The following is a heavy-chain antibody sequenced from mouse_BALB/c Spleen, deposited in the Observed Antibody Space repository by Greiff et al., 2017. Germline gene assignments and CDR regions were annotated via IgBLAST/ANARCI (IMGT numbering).Heavy chain of an antibody. D-gene: IGHD1-1*01. CDR2: IAPGSGST. J-gene: IGHJ2*01. CDR3: ASRDCYSSGFDY. Sequence: DLVKPGASVKLSCKASGYTFTSYWINWIKQRPGQGLEWIGRIAPGSGSTYYNEMFKGKATLTVDTSSSTAYMQLSSLSSEDSAVYFCASRDCYSSGFDYWGQGTTLTVSS. V-gene: IGHV1S41*01. CDR1: GYTFTSYW.